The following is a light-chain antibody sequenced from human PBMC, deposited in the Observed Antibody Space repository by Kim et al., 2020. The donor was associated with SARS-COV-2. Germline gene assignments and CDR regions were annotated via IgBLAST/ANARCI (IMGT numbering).Light chain of an antibody. CDR2: RDY. V-gene: IGLV3-9*01. Sequence: SYELTQPLSVSVAPGETARITCGGDSIGSRHVHWYMQKPGQAPVQVIYRDYNLPSGIPERFSGSNSGNTATLTISRAQAGDEADYYCQVWVSSTGVFGGGTQLTVL. J-gene: IGLJ2*01. CDR1: SIGSRH. CDR3: QVWVSSTGV.